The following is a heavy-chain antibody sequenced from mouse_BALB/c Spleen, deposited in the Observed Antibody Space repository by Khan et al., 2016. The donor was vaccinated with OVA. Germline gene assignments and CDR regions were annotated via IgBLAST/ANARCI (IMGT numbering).Heavy chain of an antibody. J-gene: IGHJ2*01. Sequence: VQLKESGPELVKPGASVKISCKASGYSFTGYFMNWVMQSHGKSLEWIGRINPHIGETLYNQKFKGKATLTVDGSSRTVHMELRSLASEDSAVYYCARKNGSDFDYWGQGTTLTVSS. CDR2: INPHIGET. V-gene: IGHV1-20*02. D-gene: IGHD1-1*01. CDR1: GYSFTGYF. CDR3: ARKNGSDFDY.